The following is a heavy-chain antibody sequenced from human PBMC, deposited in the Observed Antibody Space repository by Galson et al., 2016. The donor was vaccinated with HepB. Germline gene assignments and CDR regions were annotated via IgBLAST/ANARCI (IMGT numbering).Heavy chain of an antibody. CDR3: ARDGYIFGVDY. V-gene: IGHV1-3*04. CDR2: INTGNGNT. Sequence: SGYIFNTYAMQWVRQAPGQRLEWMGWINTGNGNTEYSQTFQGRVTITSDTSASAVYMDLSSLTSEDTAVYYCARDGYIFGVDYWGQGTLVTVSS. J-gene: IGHJ4*02. D-gene: IGHD5-24*01. CDR1: GYIFNTYA.